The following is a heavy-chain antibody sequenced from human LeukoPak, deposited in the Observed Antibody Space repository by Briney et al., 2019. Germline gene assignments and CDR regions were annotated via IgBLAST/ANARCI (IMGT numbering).Heavy chain of an antibody. Sequence: GGSLRLSCAASGFTFSSYSMNWVRQAPGKGLEWVSSISSSSSYIYYADSVKGRFTISRDNAKNSLYLQMNSLRAEDTAVYYCAREEDKRSSVFGIAASTWGQGTLVTVSS. D-gene: IGHD6-13*01. CDR3: AREEDKRSSVFGIAAST. CDR1: GFTFSSYS. J-gene: IGHJ5*02. CDR2: ISSSSSYI. V-gene: IGHV3-21*01.